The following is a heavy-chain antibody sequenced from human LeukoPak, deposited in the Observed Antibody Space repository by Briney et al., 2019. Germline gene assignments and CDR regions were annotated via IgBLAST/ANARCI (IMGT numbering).Heavy chain of an antibody. D-gene: IGHD2-15*01. CDR3: ARGIIGYYFDY. CDR1: GYTFTSYG. J-gene: IGHJ4*02. Sequence: ASVKVSCKTSGYTFTSYGISWVRQAPGQGLEWMGLISAYGNTNYAQNLQGRVTMTTDTSTSTACMELRSLRSDDTAVYYCARGIIGYYFDYWGQGTLVTVSS. CDR2: ISAYGNT. V-gene: IGHV1-18*01.